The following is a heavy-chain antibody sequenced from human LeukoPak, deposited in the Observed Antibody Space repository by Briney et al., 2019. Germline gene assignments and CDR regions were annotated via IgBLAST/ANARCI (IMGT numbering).Heavy chain of an antibody. D-gene: IGHD3-16*01. CDR2: IYYSGST. Sequence: PSETLSLTCTVSGGSISSSSYYWGWIRQPPGKGLEWIGSIYYSGSTYYNPSLKSRVTISVDTSKNQFSLKLSSVTAADTAVYYCATLGDYYYYGMDVWGQGTTVTVSS. CDR3: ATLGDYYYYGMDV. CDR1: GGSISSSSYY. J-gene: IGHJ6*02. V-gene: IGHV4-39*01.